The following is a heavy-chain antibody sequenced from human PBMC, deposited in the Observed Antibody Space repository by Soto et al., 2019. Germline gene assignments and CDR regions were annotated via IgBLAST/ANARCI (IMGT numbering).Heavy chain of an antibody. J-gene: IGHJ4*02. CDR3: ARDQVGATGDS. CDR1: GYTYTSYG. Sequence: QIQLVQSGAEVKKPGASVKVSCKASGYTYTSYGISWVRQAPGQGLEWMGWISAYNGNRNYAQKVQGRVTMTTDTSTNTVYMEVRRLRSDDTAVYYCARDQVGATGDSWGQGTLVTVSS. V-gene: IGHV1-18*01. D-gene: IGHD1-26*01. CDR2: ISAYNGNR.